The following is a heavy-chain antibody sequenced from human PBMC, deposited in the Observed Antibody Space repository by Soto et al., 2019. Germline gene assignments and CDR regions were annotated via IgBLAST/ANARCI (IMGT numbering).Heavy chain of an antibody. CDR1: GFTFSNCA. D-gene: IGHD3-16*02. J-gene: IGHJ4*02. Sequence: GGSLRLSCAASGFTFSNCAMNWVRQAPGKGLEWVSVISGDGSITFYTDSVKGRFTISRDNSKNILYLQMNSLRAEDTAVYYCAKDRVPLRIRGIIPGGLDYWGQGNMVTVSS. V-gene: IGHV3-23*01. CDR3: AKDRVPLRIRGIIPGGLDY. CDR2: ISGDGSIT.